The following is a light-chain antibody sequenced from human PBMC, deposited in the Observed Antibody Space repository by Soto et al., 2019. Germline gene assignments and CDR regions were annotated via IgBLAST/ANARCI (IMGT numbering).Light chain of an antibody. J-gene: IGKJ4*01. CDR3: QHRYNWPLT. CDR2: GVS. CDR1: QSGSDSY. V-gene: IGKV3D-20*02. Sequence: EIVLTQSPGTLSLSPGERATLSCRASQSGSDSYLACYQQKPGQPPRLLIYGVSSRGYGIPDRFSGSGSGTDFTLTIDTLEPEDFAIYYCQHRYNWPLTFGAGTKVDIK.